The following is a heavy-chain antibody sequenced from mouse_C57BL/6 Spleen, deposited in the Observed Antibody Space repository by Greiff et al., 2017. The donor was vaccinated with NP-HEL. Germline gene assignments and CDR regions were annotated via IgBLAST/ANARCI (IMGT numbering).Heavy chain of an antibody. CDR2: ISSGSSTI. J-gene: IGHJ2*01. CDR3: ARGLRRNYFDY. D-gene: IGHD2-4*01. CDR1: GFTFSDYG. Sequence: EVKLVESGGGLVKPGGSLKLSCAASGFTFSDYGMHGVRQAPEKGLEWVAYISSGSSTIYYADTVKGRVTISRDNAKNTLFLQMTSLRSEDTAMYYCARGLRRNYFDYWGPGAPLTVSS. V-gene: IGHV5-17*01.